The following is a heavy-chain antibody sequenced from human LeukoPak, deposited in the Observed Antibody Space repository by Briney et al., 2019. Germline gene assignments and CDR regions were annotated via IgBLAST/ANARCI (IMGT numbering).Heavy chain of an antibody. J-gene: IGHJ4*02. CDR1: GFTFISYW. D-gene: IGHD1-26*01. CDR3: ARDHNELPFDY. V-gene: IGHV3-7*01. CDR2: IKQDGSEK. Sequence: PGGSLRLSCAASGFTFISYWLTWVRQAPGKGLEWVANIKQDGSEKYYVDSVKGRFTISRDNAKNSLYLQMNSLRAEDTAVYYCARDHNELPFDYWGQGTLVTVSS.